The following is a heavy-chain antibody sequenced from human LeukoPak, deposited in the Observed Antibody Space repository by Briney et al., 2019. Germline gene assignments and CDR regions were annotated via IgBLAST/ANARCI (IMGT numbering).Heavy chain of an antibody. CDR1: GFTFSSYA. Sequence: GGSLRLSCAASGFTFSSYAMSWVRQAPGKGLEWVSAISGSGGSTYYADSVKGRFTISGDNSKNTLYLQMNSLRAEDTAVYYCARAYSGSYYWGFDYWGQGTLVTVSS. J-gene: IGHJ4*02. V-gene: IGHV3-23*01. CDR2: ISGSGGST. CDR3: ARAYSGSYYWGFDY. D-gene: IGHD1-26*01.